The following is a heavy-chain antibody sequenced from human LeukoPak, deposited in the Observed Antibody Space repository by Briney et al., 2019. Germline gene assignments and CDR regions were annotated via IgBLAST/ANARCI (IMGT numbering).Heavy chain of an antibody. Sequence: PSETLSLTCAVYGGSFSGYYWSWIRQPPGKGLEWIGEINHSGSTNYNPSLKSRVTISVDTSKNQFSLKLSSVTAADTAVYYCARGVVAAFDYWGQGTLVTVSS. CDR3: ARGVVAAFDY. CDR1: GGSFSGYY. D-gene: IGHD2-15*01. J-gene: IGHJ4*02. V-gene: IGHV4-34*01. CDR2: INHSGST.